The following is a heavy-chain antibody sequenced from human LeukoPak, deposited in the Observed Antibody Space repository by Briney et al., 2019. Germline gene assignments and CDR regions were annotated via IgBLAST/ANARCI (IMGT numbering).Heavy chain of an antibody. J-gene: IGHJ1*01. Sequence: LRLSFSAPGFTLNRYWLHLVRQAPGQGLEWVAVISYDGSNKSDADTVKGRFTISRDNSKNTLYLQMNSLRAEDTAVYYCAKIAVAAFEYFQHWGQGTLVTVSS. V-gene: IGHV3-30*18. D-gene: IGHD6-19*01. CDR1: GFTLNRYW. CDR3: AKIAVAAFEYFQH. CDR2: ISYDGSNK.